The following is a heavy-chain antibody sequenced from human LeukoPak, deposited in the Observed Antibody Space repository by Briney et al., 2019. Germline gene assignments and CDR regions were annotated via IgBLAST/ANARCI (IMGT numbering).Heavy chain of an antibody. CDR1: RYTFTAYY. Sequence: ASVKVSCKASRYTFTAYYIHWVRQAPGQGLEWMGRINPNSGATNYAQKFQDRITMTRDTSFSTAYMELSRLRSDDTALYYCARDQNYYDSTSYYGMDYWGQGTLVTVAS. V-gene: IGHV1-2*02. CDR2: INPNSGAT. J-gene: IGHJ4*02. CDR3: ARDQNYYDSTSYYGMDY. D-gene: IGHD3-22*01.